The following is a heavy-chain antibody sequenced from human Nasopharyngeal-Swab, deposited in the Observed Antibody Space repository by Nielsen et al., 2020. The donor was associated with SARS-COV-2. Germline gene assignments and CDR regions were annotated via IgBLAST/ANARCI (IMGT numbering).Heavy chain of an antibody. CDR3: ARDYGDYERMQYYYYYGMDV. D-gene: IGHD4-17*01. V-gene: IGHV3-48*03. J-gene: IGHJ6*02. CDR2: ISSSGSTI. CDR1: GFTFSSYE. Sequence: SLKISCAASGFTFSSYEMNWVRQAPGKGLEWVSYISSSGSTIYYADSVKGRFTISRDNAKNSLYLQMNSLRAEDTAVYYCARDYGDYERMQYYYYYGMDVWGQGTTVTVSS.